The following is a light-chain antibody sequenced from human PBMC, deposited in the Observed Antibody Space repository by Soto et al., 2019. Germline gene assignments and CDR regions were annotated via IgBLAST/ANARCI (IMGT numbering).Light chain of an antibody. CDR1: QSVSSW. Sequence: KMTQSPSTLSASVGDRVIITCRASQSVSSWLAWYQQKPGKVPNLLIYDASNLESGVPSRFSGSGSGTEFTLTISSLQPDDFATYYCQQYQSSWTFGQGTKVEI. J-gene: IGKJ1*01. V-gene: IGKV1-5*01. CDR3: QQYQSSWT. CDR2: DAS.